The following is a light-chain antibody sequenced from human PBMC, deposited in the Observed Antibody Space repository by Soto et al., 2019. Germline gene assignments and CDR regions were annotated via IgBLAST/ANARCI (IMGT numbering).Light chain of an antibody. V-gene: IGKV3-20*01. J-gene: IGKJ1*01. CDR3: QQYGSYWT. CDR1: QSVSSSY. CDR2: RAS. Sequence: EIVLTQSPGTLSLSPGERATLSCRASQSVSSSYLAWYQQKPGQAPRLLIYRASSRATGIPDRFSGSGSGTDFTLTISRLEPEDSAVYYCQQYGSYWTFGQGTRWIS.